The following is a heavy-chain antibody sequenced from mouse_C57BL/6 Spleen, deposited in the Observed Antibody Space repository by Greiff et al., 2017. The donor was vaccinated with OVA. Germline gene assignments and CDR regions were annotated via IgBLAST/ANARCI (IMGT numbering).Heavy chain of an antibody. Sequence: VQRVESGAELVRPGTSVKVSCKASGYAFTTYLIEWVKQRPGQGLEWIGVINPGSGGTNYNEKFKGKATLTADKSSSTAYMQLSSLTSEDSAVYFCAIYDYFADWGQGTLVTVSA. J-gene: IGHJ3*01. CDR2: INPGSGGT. V-gene: IGHV1-54*01. D-gene: IGHD2-4*01. CDR3: AIYDYFAD. CDR1: GYAFTTYL.